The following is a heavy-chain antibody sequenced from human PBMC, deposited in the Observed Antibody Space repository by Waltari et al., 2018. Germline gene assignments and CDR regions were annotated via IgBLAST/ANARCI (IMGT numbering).Heavy chain of an antibody. CDR1: GYTLTELS. Sequence: QVQLVQSGAEVKKPGASVKVSCKVSGYTLTELSRHWVRQAPGKGLEWMGGFDPEEGETLYAQKFQGRVTMTEDTSTDTAYMELSSLRSEDTAVYYCATRSGSYARVVDAFDIWGQGTMVTVSS. D-gene: IGHD1-26*01. J-gene: IGHJ3*02. CDR2: FDPEEGET. CDR3: ATRSGSYARVVDAFDI. V-gene: IGHV1-24*01.